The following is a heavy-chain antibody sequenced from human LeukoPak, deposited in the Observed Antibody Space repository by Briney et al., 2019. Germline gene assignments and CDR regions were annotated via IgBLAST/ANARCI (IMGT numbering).Heavy chain of an antibody. CDR3: AKDFGRNLGGPGY. CDR2: ISGDGYST. V-gene: IGHV3-23*01. Sequence: GGSLRLSCAASGFTFSSYAMSWVRQAPGKGLEWVSGISGDGYSTYYADSVKGRFAISRDNSKSTLYLQMNSLRAEDTAVYYCAKDFGRNLGGPGYWGRGTRVTVSS. CDR1: GFTFSSYA. J-gene: IGHJ4*02. D-gene: IGHD3-10*01.